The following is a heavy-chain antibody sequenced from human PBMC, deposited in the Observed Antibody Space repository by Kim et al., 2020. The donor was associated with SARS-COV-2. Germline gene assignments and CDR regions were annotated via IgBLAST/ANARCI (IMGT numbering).Heavy chain of an antibody. CDR3: ARALGLVPLYVDY. D-gene: IGHD6-19*01. Sequence: PSIQSRVTISVDTSKNQFSLKVSFVTAAETAVYYCARALGLVPLYVDYWGQGTLVTVSS. V-gene: IGHV4-34*01. J-gene: IGHJ4*02.